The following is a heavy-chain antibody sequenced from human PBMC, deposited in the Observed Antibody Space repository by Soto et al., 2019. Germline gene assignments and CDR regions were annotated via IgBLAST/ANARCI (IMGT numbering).Heavy chain of an antibody. J-gene: IGHJ4*02. CDR2: ISAYNGNT. CDR1: GYTFTSYG. CDR3: ARASLYDYIWGGYRPDFDY. Sequence: ASVKVSCKASGYTFTSYGISWVRQAPGQGLEWMGWISAYNGNTNYAQKLQGRVTMTTDTSTSTAYMELRSLRSDDTAVYYCARASLYDYIWGGYRPDFDYWGQGTLVTVSS. D-gene: IGHD3-16*02. V-gene: IGHV1-18*01.